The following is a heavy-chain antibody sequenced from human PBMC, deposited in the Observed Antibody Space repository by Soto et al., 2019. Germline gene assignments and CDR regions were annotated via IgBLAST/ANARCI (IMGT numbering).Heavy chain of an antibody. CDR2: TYQSGSA. V-gene: IGHV4-30-2*06. J-gene: IGHJ6*02. CDR1: GGSITSGGYS. Sequence: QLQLQESGSGLVKPSQTLSLTRTVSGGSITSGGYSWTWIRQSPGKGLEWIGYTYQSGSAYYNPSLKSRVTISVDRSKNQFSLNLTSVTAADTAVYYCARDYYGMDVWGQGTTVTVSS. CDR3: ARDYYGMDV.